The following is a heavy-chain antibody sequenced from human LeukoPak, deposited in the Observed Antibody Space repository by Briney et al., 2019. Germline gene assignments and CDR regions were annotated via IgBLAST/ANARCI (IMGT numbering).Heavy chain of an antibody. CDR1: GGSFSGYY. Sequence: SETLSLTCAVYGGSFSGYYWSWIRQPPGKGLEWIGEINHSGSTNYNPSLKSRVTISVDTSKNQFSLKLSSVTAADTAVYYCARGVGGYSYGYGNYYYYMDVWGKGTTVTVSS. CDR3: ARGVGGYSYGYGNYYYYMDV. D-gene: IGHD5-18*01. J-gene: IGHJ6*03. V-gene: IGHV4-34*01. CDR2: INHSGST.